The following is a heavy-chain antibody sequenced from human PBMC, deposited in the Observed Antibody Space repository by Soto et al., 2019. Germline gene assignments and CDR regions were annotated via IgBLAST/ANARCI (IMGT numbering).Heavy chain of an antibody. D-gene: IGHD6-19*01. CDR1: GFTFSSYA. CDR2: FSGSGGST. CDR3: AKVRGGEQWLANYYYYGMDV. Sequence: WGSLRLSCAASGFTFSSYAMSWVRQAPGKGLEWVSAFSGSGGSTYYADSVKGRFTISRDNSKNTLYLQMNSLRAEDTAVYYCAKVRGGEQWLANYYYYGMDVWGQGTTVTVSS. J-gene: IGHJ6*02. V-gene: IGHV3-23*01.